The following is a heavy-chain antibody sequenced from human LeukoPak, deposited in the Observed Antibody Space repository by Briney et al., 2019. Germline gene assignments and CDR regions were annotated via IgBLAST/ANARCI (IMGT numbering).Heavy chain of an antibody. V-gene: IGHV4-59*01. CDR2: MYYSGRT. CDR1: GGSISPYY. D-gene: IGHD3-22*01. Sequence: PSETLSLTCTVSGGSISPYYWSWIRQPPGKGLEWFGYMYYSGRTNYNPSLKSRVTISVGTSKNQFSLKLSSVTAADTAVYYCAGSSGYYWYFDLWGRGTLVTVSS. J-gene: IGHJ2*01. CDR3: AGSSGYYWYFDL.